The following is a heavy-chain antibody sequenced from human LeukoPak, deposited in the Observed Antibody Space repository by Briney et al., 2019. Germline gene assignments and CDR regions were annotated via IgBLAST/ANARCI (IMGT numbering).Heavy chain of an antibody. D-gene: IGHD6-19*01. CDR3: ARAPVISVAGFDY. CDR1: GGSISSSSYY. V-gene: IGHV4-39*01. Sequence: SETLSLTCTVSGGSISSSSYYWGWIRQPPGKGLEWIGSIDYSGSTYYNPSLKSRVTISVDTSKNQFSLKLSSVTAADTAVYYCARAPVISVAGFDYWGQGTLVTVSS. CDR2: IDYSGST. J-gene: IGHJ4*02.